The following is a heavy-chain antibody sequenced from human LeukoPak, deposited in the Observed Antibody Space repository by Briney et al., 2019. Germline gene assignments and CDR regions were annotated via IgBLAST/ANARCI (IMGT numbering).Heavy chain of an antibody. CDR2: IRSKANSYTT. V-gene: IGHV3-73*01. D-gene: IGHD4-17*01. CDR1: GFTFSGSA. CDR3: TRYGYGDDRMDY. J-gene: IGHJ4*02. Sequence: SGGSLKLSCAASGFTFSGSAMHWVRQASGKGLEWVGRIRSKANSYTTAYAASVKGGFTISRDDSKNTAYLQMNSLKTEDTAVYYCTRYGYGDDRMDYWGQGTLVTVSS.